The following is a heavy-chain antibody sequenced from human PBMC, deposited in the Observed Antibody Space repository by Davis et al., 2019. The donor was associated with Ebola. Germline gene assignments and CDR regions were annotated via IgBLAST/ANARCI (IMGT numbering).Heavy chain of an antibody. J-gene: IGHJ6*04. CDR1: GDSVSGNSGA. CDR2: TYYNSKWYS. CDR3: TRGWLRGGLDV. D-gene: IGHD5-12*01. V-gene: IGHV6-1*01. Sequence: PSETLSLTCAISGDSVSGNSGAWNWIRQSPSRGLEWLGRTYYNSKWYSDYATSVRGRITINADTSGNKFYLQLNSVTPDDTAVYYCTRGWLRGGLDVWGEGTTVTVSS.